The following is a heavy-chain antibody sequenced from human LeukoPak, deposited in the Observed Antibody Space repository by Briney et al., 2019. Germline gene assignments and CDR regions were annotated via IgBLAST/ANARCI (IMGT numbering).Heavy chain of an antibody. J-gene: IGHJ4*02. V-gene: IGHV1-46*01. CDR1: GYTFTSYY. CDR2: IDPSGGST. CDR3: ARETYGSGSYYNETDY. D-gene: IGHD3-10*01. Sequence: ASVKVSCKASGYTFTSYYMHWVRQAPGQGLERMGIIDPSGGSTSYAQKFQGRVTMTRDTSTSTVYMELSSLRSEDTAVYYCARETYGSGSYYNETDYWGQGTLVTVSS.